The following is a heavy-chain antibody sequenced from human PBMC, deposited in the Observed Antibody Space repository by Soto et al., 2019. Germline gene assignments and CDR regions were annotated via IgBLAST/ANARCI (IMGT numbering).Heavy chain of an antibody. J-gene: IGHJ4*02. D-gene: IGHD6-6*01. CDR2: ISYDGSNK. CDR3: ALLSSSSAGSVDY. CDR1: GFTFSSYG. V-gene: IGHV3-30*03. Sequence: GGSQSLSCAASGFTFSSYGMHWVRPAPGKGLEWVAVISYDGSNKYYADSVKGRFTISRDKSKNTLYLQMNSLRAEDTAVYYCALLSSSSAGSVDYWGQGTLVTFSS.